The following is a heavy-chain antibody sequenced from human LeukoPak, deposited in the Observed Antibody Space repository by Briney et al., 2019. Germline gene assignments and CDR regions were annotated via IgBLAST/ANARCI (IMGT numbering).Heavy chain of an antibody. V-gene: IGHV4-61*02. CDR3: ASSTIVGATYYYYYYMDV. Sequence: SETLSLTCTVSGGSISSGSYYWSWIRQPAGKGLEWIGRIYTSGSTNYNPSLKSRVTISVDTSKNQFSLKLSSVTAADTAVYYCASSTIVGATYYYYYYMDVWAKGPRSPSP. J-gene: IGHJ6*03. CDR1: GGSISSGSYY. CDR2: IYTSGST. D-gene: IGHD1-26*01.